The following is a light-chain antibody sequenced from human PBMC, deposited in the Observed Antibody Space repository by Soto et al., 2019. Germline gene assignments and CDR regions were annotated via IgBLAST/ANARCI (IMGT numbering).Light chain of an antibody. CDR1: HSISNN. V-gene: IGKV3-15*01. CDR3: PHNGAT. CDR2: DAV. Sequence: EVVMTQSPATLAVSPGERATLSCRASHSISNNLAWYQQRPGRAPRLLIYDAVTRATGIPARFSGSGSGTDFTLTLSRLEPEDFAVYYCPHNGATFGQGTKVDIK. J-gene: IGKJ1*01.